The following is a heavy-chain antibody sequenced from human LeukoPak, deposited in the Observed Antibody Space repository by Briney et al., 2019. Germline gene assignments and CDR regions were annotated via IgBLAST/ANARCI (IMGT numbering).Heavy chain of an antibody. J-gene: IGHJ6*03. CDR3: ALTMSRPTYYYYYMDV. Sequence: PSETLSLTCTVSGGSISSYYWSWVRQPPGKGLEWIGRIYTSGSTNYNPSLKSRVTISVDTSKNQFSLKLSSVTAADTAVYYCALTMSRPTYYYYYMDVWGKGTTVTISS. CDR1: GGSISSYY. D-gene: IGHD1/OR15-1a*01. V-gene: IGHV4-4*08. CDR2: IYTSGST.